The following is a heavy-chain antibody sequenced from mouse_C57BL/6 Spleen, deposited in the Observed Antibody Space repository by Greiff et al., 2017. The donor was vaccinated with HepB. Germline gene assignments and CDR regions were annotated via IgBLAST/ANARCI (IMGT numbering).Heavy chain of an antibody. CDR3: TNREKYLDY. J-gene: IGHJ2*01. V-gene: IGHV14-4*01. CDR2: IDPENGDT. CDR1: GFNITDDY. Sequence: EVQLQQSGAELVRPGASVKLSCTASGFNITDDYMHWVKQRPEKGLEWIGWIDPENGDTEYASKFQGKATITADTTSNTAYLQLSTLTSEDTVVYYCTNREKYLDYWGQGTTLTVS.